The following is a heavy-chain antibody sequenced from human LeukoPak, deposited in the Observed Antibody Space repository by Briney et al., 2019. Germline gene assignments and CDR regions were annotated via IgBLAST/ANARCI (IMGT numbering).Heavy chain of an antibody. CDR2: IYSGGST. Sequence: GGSLRLSCAASGFTVSSNYMSWVRPAPGKRLEWVSVIYSGGSTYYADSVKGRFTISRDNSKNTLYLQMNSLRAEDTAVYYCARGRDDYSNYSPAYYYYMDVWGKGTTVTVSS. CDR1: GFTVSSNY. CDR3: ARGRDDYSNYSPAYYYYMDV. J-gene: IGHJ6*03. V-gene: IGHV3-53*01. D-gene: IGHD4-11*01.